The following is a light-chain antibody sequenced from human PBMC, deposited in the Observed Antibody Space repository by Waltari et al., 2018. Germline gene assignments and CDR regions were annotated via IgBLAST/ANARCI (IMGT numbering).Light chain of an antibody. Sequence: QTVVTQEPSLSVSPGVTVTLTCALTSCSVSTTSYATWYQQTPGQPPRTLVYKGSSRSSGVPDRFSGSILGNKAALTITGAQADDESNYYCSLYMGSGIWVFGGGTKLTVL. J-gene: IGLJ3*02. CDR3: SLYMGSGIWV. CDR2: KGS. V-gene: IGLV8-61*01. CDR1: SCSVSTTSY.